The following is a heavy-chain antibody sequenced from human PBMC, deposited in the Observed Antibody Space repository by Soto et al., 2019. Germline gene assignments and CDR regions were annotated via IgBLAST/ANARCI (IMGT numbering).Heavy chain of an antibody. D-gene: IGHD2-2*01. CDR3: ARAYTGQLPRRGDYYYALDV. V-gene: IGHV3-13*05. J-gene: IGHJ6*02. CDR2: IGAADDP. CDR1: GFFFNNYD. Sequence: PGGSLRLSCVGSGFFFNNYDMHWVRQFGLKGLEWVSAIGAADDPYYSVSVKGRFIVSRDNAQKSLYLQMNNLRAADTAVYFCARAYTGQLPRRGDYYYALDVWGRGTTVTVSS.